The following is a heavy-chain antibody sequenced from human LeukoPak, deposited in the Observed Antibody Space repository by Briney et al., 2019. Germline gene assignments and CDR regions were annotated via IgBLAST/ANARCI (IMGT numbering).Heavy chain of an antibody. CDR2: ISLYNGNT. D-gene: IGHD6-13*01. CDR3: ARDASRIAAVGWDGFDI. Sequence: ASVKVSCKASGYTFTNYDITWVRQAPGQGLEWVGWISLYNGNTNYAQKLQGRVTMTTDTSTTTAYMELRSLRSDDAAVYYCARDASRIAAVGWDGFDIWGQGTMVTVSS. CDR1: GYTFTNYD. V-gene: IGHV1-18*01. J-gene: IGHJ3*02.